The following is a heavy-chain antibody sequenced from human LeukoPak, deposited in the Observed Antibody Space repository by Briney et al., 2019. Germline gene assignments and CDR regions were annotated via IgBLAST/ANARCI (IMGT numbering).Heavy chain of an antibody. CDR3: TRAYCGGDCYLYYYYYYYMDV. J-gene: IGHJ6*03. V-gene: IGHV3-49*04. CDR2: IRSKAYGGTT. D-gene: IGHD2-21*01. CDR1: RFTFGDYA. Sequence: GGSLRLSCTASRFTFGDYAMSWVRQAPGEGLEWVGFIRSKAYGGTTEYAASMKGRFTISRGDSKSIAYLQMNSLKTEDTAVYYCTRAYCGGDCYLYYYYYYYMDVWGKGTTVTVSS.